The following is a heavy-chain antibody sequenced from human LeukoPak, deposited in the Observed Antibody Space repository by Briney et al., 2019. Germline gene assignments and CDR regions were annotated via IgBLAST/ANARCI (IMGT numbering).Heavy chain of an antibody. CDR1: GFTFSSYE. D-gene: IGHD3-22*01. CDR3: ARLHYYDREGDY. CDR2: ISSSGSTI. Sequence: GGSLRLSCAASGFTFSSYEMNWVRQAPGKGLEWVSYISSSGSTIYYADSVKGRFTISRDNAKNSLYLQMNSLRAEDTAVYYCARLHYYDREGDYWGRGTLVTVSS. J-gene: IGHJ4*02. V-gene: IGHV3-48*03.